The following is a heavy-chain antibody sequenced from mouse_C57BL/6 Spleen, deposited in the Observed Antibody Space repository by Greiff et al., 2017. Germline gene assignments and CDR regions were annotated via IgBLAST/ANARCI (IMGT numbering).Heavy chain of an antibody. V-gene: IGHV1-84*01. J-gene: IGHJ4*01. CDR2: IYPGSGNT. CDR1: GYTFTDYY. Sequence: VQVVESGPELVKPGASVKISCKASGYTFTDYYINWVKQRPGQGLEWIGWIYPGSGNTKYNEKFKGKATLTVDTSSSTAYMQLSSLTSEDSAVYFCASEIYYDYDGYAMDYWGQGTSVTVSS. CDR3: ASEIYYDYDGYAMDY. D-gene: IGHD2-4*01.